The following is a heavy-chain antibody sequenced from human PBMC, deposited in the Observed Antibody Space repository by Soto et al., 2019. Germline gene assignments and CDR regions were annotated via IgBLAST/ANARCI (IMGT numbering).Heavy chain of an antibody. CDR3: AHRRGAPGHFDS. D-gene: IGHD2-2*01. J-gene: IGHJ4*01. Sequence: EFGPTLVNPTQTLTLTCTFSAFSFTTNGVGVGWIRQPPGKALEWLALIYWDDDKRYSPSLKSRLTIAKDTSKNQVVLTMTNMDPVDTATYYCAHRRGAPGHFDSWSLGTPVTVSS. V-gene: IGHV2-5*02. CDR1: AFSFTTNGVG. CDR2: IYWDDDK.